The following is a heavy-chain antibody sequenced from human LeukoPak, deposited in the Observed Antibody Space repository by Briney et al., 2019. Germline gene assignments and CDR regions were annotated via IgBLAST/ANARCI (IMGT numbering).Heavy chain of an antibody. J-gene: IGHJ4*02. CDR2: INQDGSEK. Sequence: GGSLRLSCAASGFTFRKYWMSWVRQAPGKGLEWVANINQDGSEKYYADSVKGRFTISRDNSKNTLYLQMNSLRAEDTAVYYCAKDDYYDTSGYRDWGQGTLVTVSS. D-gene: IGHD3-22*01. V-gene: IGHV3-7*01. CDR1: GFTFRKYW. CDR3: AKDDYYDTSGYRD.